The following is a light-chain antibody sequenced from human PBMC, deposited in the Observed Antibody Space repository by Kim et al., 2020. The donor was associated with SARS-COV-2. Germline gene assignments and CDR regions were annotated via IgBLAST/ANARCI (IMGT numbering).Light chain of an antibody. CDR2: YDS. CDR3: QVWDSSSDHWV. V-gene: IGLV3-21*04. Sequence: SYELTQPPSVSVAPGKTARITCGGNNIGSKSVNWYQQKPGQAPVLVIYYDSDRHSGIPERFSGSNSGNTATLTISRVEAGDEADYYCQVWDSSSDHWVF. CDR1: NIGSKS. J-gene: IGLJ3*02.